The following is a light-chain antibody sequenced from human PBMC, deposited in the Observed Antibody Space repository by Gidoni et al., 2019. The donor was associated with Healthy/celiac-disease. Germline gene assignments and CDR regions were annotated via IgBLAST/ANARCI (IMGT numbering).Light chain of an antibody. J-gene: IGLJ2*01. V-gene: IGLV7-46*01. Sequence: QAVVTQEPSLTVSPGGPVTLICGSSTGAVTSGHYPYWFQQKPGQAPRTLIYDTSNKHSWTPARFSGSLLGGKAALTLSGAQPEDEAEYYCLLSYSGARAGVFGGGTKLTVL. CDR1: TGAVTSGHY. CDR3: LLSYSGARAGV. CDR2: DTS.